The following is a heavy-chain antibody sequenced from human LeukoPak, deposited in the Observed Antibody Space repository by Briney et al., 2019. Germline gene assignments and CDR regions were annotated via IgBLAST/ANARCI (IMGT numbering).Heavy chain of an antibody. V-gene: IGHV1-2*02. D-gene: IGHD3-22*01. CDR2: INPNSGGT. Sequence: ASVKVSCKVSGYTLTELSMHWVRQAPGKGLEWMGWINPNSGGTNYAQKFQGRVTMTRDTSISTAYMELSRLRSDDTAVYYCARDSGVWITMIVKDYFDYWGQGTLVTVSS. J-gene: IGHJ4*02. CDR3: ARDSGVWITMIVKDYFDY. CDR1: GYTLTELS.